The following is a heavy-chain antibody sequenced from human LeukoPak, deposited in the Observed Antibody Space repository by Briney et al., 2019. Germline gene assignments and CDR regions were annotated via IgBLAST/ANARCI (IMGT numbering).Heavy chain of an antibody. Sequence: ASVKVSCKASGGTFSSYAISWVRQAPGQGLEWMGGIIPIFGTANYAQKFQGRVTITADESTSTAYMELSSLRSEDTAVYCCASLRGSSGYYNPYYFDYWGQGTLVTVSS. CDR1: GGTFSSYA. CDR2: IIPIFGTA. D-gene: IGHD3-22*01. V-gene: IGHV1-69*13. J-gene: IGHJ4*02. CDR3: ASLRGSSGYYNPYYFDY.